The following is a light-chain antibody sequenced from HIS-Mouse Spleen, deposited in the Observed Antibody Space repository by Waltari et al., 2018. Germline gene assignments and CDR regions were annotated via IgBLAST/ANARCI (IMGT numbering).Light chain of an antibody. CDR1: SPNIGSHY. V-gene: IGLV1-47*01. CDR3: AAWDDSLSGPV. Sequence: QSVLTQPPSASGTPGQRVTISCSVTSPNIGSHYVYWYQQLPGPAPKLLIYRNNQRPSGVPDRFSGSKSGTSASLAISGLRSEDEADYYCAAWDDSLSGPVFGGGTKLTVL. J-gene: IGLJ3*02. CDR2: RNN.